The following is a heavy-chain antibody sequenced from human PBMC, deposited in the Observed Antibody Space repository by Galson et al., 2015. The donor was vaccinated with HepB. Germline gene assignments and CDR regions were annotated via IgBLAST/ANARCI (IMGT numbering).Heavy chain of an antibody. CDR2: IIPILGIA. Sequence: SVKVSCKASGGTFSSYAISWVRQAPGQGLEWMGRIIPILGIANYAQKFQGRVTITADKSTSTAYMELSSLRSEDTAVYYRARVDTAMVTLGYWGQGTLVTVSS. CDR3: ARVDTAMVTLGY. D-gene: IGHD5-18*01. CDR1: GGTFSSYA. V-gene: IGHV1-69*04. J-gene: IGHJ4*02.